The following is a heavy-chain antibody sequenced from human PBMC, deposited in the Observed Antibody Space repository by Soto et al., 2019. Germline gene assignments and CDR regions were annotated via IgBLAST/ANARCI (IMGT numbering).Heavy chain of an antibody. CDR3: ARHWGIAAAGTDY. Sequence: PGESLTSSFRGSGDSFAGYWIIWVRQMPGKGLEWMGRIDPSDSYTNYSPSFQGHVTISADKSISTAYLQWSSLKASDTAMYYCARHWGIAAAGTDYWGQGTLVTVSS. V-gene: IGHV5-10-1*01. CDR2: IDPSDSYT. CDR1: GDSFAGYW. J-gene: IGHJ4*02. D-gene: IGHD6-13*01.